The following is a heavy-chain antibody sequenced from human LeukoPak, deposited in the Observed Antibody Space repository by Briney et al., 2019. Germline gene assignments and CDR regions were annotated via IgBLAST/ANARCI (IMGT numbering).Heavy chain of an antibody. V-gene: IGHV5-51*01. CDR1: GYSFTSYW. CDR2: IYPGDSDT. D-gene: IGHD3-22*01. J-gene: IGHJ4*02. CDR3: ARRYLTYCYDSSGYYAPYYFDY. Sequence: GESLKISCKGSGYSFTSYWIGWVRQMPGKGLEWMGIIYPGDSDTRYSPSFQGQVTISADKSISTAYLQWSSLKASDTAMYYCARRYLTYCYDSSGYYAPYYFDYWGQGTLVTVSS.